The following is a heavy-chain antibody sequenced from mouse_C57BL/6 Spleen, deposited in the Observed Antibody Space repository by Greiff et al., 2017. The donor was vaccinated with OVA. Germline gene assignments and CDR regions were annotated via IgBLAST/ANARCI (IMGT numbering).Heavy chain of an antibody. J-gene: IGHJ4*01. CDR2: ISSGSSTI. V-gene: IGHV5-17*01. Sequence: EVKLMESGGGLVKPGGSLKLSCAASGFTFGDYGMHWVRQAPEKGLEWVAYISSGSSTIYYADTVKGRFTISRDNAKNTLFLQMTSLRSEDTAMYYCARNYPEAMDYWGQGTSVTVSS. D-gene: IGHD2-1*01. CDR3: ARNYPEAMDY. CDR1: GFTFGDYG.